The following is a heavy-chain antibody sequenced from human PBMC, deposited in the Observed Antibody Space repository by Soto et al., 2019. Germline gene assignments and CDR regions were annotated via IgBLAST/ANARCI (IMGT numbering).Heavy chain of an antibody. V-gene: IGHV1-18*04. J-gene: IGHJ4*02. CDR2: TSAFHGNS. CDR1: GYPFSSYG. D-gene: IGHD1-26*01. CDR3: AGLLVAGSPLGY. Sequence: QVHLVQSAAEVKKPGASVTVSCQASGYPFSSYGITWVRQAPGQGLEWMGWTSAFHGNSTYSEKFQDRVTMTIDTTSSTAYMDLRSLRSDDTVVYYCAGLLVAGSPLGYCGLGTLVTVSS.